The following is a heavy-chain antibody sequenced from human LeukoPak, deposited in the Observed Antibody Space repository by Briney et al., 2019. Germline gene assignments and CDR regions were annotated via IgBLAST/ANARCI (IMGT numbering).Heavy chain of an antibody. CDR1: GDSIRSYY. D-gene: IGHD2-2*01. V-gene: IGHV4-59*08. J-gene: IGHJ5*02. Sequence: ASETLSLTCTVSGDSIRSYYWSWIRQPPGKGLEWIGYIYYGGSTSYNPSLKSRVTISVDTSKNQFSLKLSSVTAADTAVYYCARHWEDIVVVPAALWGYNWFDPWGQGTLVTVSS. CDR2: IYYGGST. CDR3: ARHWEDIVVVPAALWGYNWFDP.